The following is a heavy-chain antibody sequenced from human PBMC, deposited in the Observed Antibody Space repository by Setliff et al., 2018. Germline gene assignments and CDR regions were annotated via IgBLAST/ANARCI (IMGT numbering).Heavy chain of an antibody. Sequence: PSETLSLTCTVSGGSISSGSNYWSWIRQPAGRGLEWIGHIDPSGNTSYNPSLKSRVTMSVDTSKNQFSLKMRSVTAADAALYYCARKDGDMWGQGTMVTVSS. CDR3: ARKDGDM. CDR1: GGSISSGSNY. CDR2: IDPSGNT. D-gene: IGHD2-15*01. V-gene: IGHV4-61*09. J-gene: IGHJ3*02.